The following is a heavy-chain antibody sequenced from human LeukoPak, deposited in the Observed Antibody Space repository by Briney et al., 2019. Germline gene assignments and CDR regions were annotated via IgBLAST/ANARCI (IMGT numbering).Heavy chain of an antibody. CDR2: INSGGSTI. J-gene: IGHJ3*01. V-gene: IGHV3-48*03. Sequence: GGSLRLSCAASGFTFSNYDMNWVRQAPGKGLEWVSYINSGGSTIYYADSVKGRFTISRDNAKNSLYLQMNSLRAGDTALYYCAKDRGGSSQLGDAFDVWGQGTMVSVSS. CDR1: GFTFSNYD. CDR3: AKDRGGSSQLGDAFDV. D-gene: IGHD2-15*01.